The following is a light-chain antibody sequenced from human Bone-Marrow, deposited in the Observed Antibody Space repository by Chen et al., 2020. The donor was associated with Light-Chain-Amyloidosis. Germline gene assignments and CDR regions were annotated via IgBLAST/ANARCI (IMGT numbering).Light chain of an antibody. CDR3: QQRSNWPPIT. Sequence: IVLTQSPATTSLSTGERATLSCRASQSVSSYLAWYQQKPGQAPRLLIYDASNRATGIPARFSGSGSWTDFTLTSSSLEPEDFAVYYCQQRSNWPPITFCQGTRLEIK. V-gene: IGKV3-11*01. CDR2: DAS. CDR1: QSVSSY. J-gene: IGKJ5*01.